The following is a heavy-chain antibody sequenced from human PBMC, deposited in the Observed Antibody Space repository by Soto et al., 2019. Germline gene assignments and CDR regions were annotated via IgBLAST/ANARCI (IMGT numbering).Heavy chain of an antibody. D-gene: IGHD3-22*01. CDR3: ARKVGGHYDSSGYLDY. V-gene: IGHV4-31*03. Sequence: SETLSLTCTVSGGSISSGGYYWSWIRQHPGKGLEWIGYIYYSGSTYYNPSLKSRVTISVDTSKNQSSLKLSSVTAADTAVYYCARKVGGHYDSSGYLDYWGQGTLVTVSS. CDR2: IYYSGST. CDR1: GGSISSGGYY. J-gene: IGHJ4*02.